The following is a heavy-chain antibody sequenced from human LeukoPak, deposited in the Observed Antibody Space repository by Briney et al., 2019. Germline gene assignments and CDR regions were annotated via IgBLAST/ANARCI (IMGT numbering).Heavy chain of an antibody. CDR3: ARGYTSRIYYYMDV. V-gene: IGHV4-34*01. CDR2: INHSGST. Sequence: SETLSLTCAVYGGSFSGYYWSWIRQPPGKGLEWIGEINHSGSTNYNPSLKSRVTISVDTSKNQFSLKLNSVTAADTAFYYCARGYTSRIYYYMDVWGKGTTVTVSS. J-gene: IGHJ6*03. D-gene: IGHD2-2*01. CDR1: GGSFSGYY.